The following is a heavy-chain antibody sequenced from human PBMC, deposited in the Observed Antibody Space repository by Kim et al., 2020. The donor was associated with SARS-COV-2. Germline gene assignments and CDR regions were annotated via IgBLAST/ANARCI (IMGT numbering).Heavy chain of an antibody. CDR3: ARTAGTAMVQGPNWFDP. CDR1: GGSFSGYY. CDR2: INHSGST. D-gene: IGHD5-18*01. V-gene: IGHV4-34*01. J-gene: IGHJ5*02. Sequence: SETLSLTRAVYGGSFSGYYWSWIRQPPGKGLEWIGEINHSGSTNYNPSLKSRVTISVDTSKNQFSLKLSSVTAADTAVYYCARTAGTAMVQGPNWFDPWGQGTLVTVSS.